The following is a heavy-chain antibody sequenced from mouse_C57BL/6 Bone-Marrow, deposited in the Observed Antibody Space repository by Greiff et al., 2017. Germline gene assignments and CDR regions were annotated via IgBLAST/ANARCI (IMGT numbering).Heavy chain of an antibody. CDR1: GYTFTSYW. D-gene: IGHD2-1*01. CDR2: IDPSDSYT. Sequence: QVQLQQPGAELVKPGASVKLSCKASGYTFTSYWMQWVKQRPGQGLEWIGEIDPSDSYTNYNQKFKGKATLTVDTSSSTAYMQLSSLTSEDSAVYYCARRATKLLHDYWGQGTTLTVSS. V-gene: IGHV1-50*01. J-gene: IGHJ2*01. CDR3: ARRATKLLHDY.